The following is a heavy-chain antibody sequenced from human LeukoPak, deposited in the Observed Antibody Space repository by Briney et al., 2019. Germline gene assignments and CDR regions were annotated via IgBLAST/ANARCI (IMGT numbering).Heavy chain of an antibody. V-gene: IGHV3-53*01. J-gene: IGHJ4*02. D-gene: IGHD2-2*01. CDR1: GLTVSTYY. CDR2: IYSGGST. CDR3: ARGLGYCTSTTCLLPFDY. Sequence: GGSLRLSCAASGLTVSTYYMTWVRQAPGKGLECGSVIYSGGSTYYADSVKGRFTVSRDNSQNTLYLQMNSLRAEDTAMYYCARGLGYCTSTTCLLPFDYWGQGTLVTVSS.